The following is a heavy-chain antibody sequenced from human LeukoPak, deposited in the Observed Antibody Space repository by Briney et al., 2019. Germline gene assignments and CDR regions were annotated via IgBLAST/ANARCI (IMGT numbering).Heavy chain of an antibody. CDR3: AREGIVVVPAAISPYRWFDP. CDR1: GFTFSSYG. V-gene: IGHV3-33*01. Sequence: SGGSLRLSCAASGFTFSSYGMHWVRQAPGKGLEWVAVIWYDGSNKYYADSVKGRFTISRDNSKNTLYPQMNSLRAEDTAVYYCAREGIVVVPAAISPYRWFDPWGQGTLVTVSS. J-gene: IGHJ5*02. CDR2: IWYDGSNK. D-gene: IGHD2-2*01.